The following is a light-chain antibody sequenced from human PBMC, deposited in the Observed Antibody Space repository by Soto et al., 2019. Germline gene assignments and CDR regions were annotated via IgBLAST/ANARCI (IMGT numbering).Light chain of an antibody. J-gene: IGKJ1*01. CDR2: QTS. CDR1: QYINTR. V-gene: IGKV3-11*01. CDR3: HQHQSWSQT. Sequence: EIVLTQSPATLSSSPGDRVTLSCRASQYINTRLAWYQHKPGQAPRLLIYQTSIRATGIPARFSASGSGTEFTLTISSVQPEDFALYYCHQHQSWSQTFGQGTKVDIK.